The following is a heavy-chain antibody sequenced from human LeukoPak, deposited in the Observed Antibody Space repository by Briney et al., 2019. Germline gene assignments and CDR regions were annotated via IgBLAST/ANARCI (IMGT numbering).Heavy chain of an antibody. V-gene: IGHV3-9*01. D-gene: IGHD3-22*01. CDR1: GFTFDDYA. Sequence: GRFLRLSCAASGFTFDDYAMHWVRQAPGKGLEWVSGISWNSGSIGYADSVKGRFTISRDNAKNSLYLQMNSLRAEDTALYYCAKDIGGYSSGYLSWGQGTLVTVSS. CDR2: ISWNSGSI. CDR3: AKDIGGYSSGYLS. J-gene: IGHJ4*02.